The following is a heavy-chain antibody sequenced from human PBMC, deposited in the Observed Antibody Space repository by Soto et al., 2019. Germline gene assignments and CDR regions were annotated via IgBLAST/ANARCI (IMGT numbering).Heavy chain of an antibody. Sequence: SETLSLTCTVSCGSISRYYWNWIRQPPGKGLEWIGYVYYSGSTYYNPSLKSRVIISVDTSKSQLSLNLSSVTAADTAVYYCARVRVGYGYFDYWAQGTLVTVSS. V-gene: IGHV4-59*01. J-gene: IGHJ4*02. D-gene: IGHD5-12*01. CDR3: ARVRVGYGYFDY. CDR1: CGSISRYY. CDR2: VYYSGST.